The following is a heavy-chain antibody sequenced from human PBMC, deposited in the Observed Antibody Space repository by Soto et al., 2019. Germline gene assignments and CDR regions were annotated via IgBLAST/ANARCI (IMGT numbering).Heavy chain of an antibody. CDR1: GGSISSDNYH. D-gene: IGHD3-22*01. Sequence: SETLSLTCTVSGGSISSDNYHWTWIRQSPGKGLEWIGYIYYSGSIFYNPSFKSRVTISVDTSKNQFSLQLSSVTAADTAVYFCAREDDGGGRDYDGLAVWSQGTTVTGSS. J-gene: IGHJ6*02. CDR2: IYYSGSI. CDR3: AREDDGGGRDYDGLAV. V-gene: IGHV4-30-4*08.